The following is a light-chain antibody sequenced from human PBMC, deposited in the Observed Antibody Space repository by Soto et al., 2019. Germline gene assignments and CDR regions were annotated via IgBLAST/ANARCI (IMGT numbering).Light chain of an antibody. J-gene: IGKJ3*01. CDR1: QSVSSY. CDR2: DAS. V-gene: IGKV3-11*01. Sequence: EIVLTQSPATLSLSPGERATLSCRASQSVSSYLAWYQQNPGQAPRLLIYDASNRATGIPARFSGSGSGTDLTLTISSLEPEDFAVYYCQQRSNWPLTFGPGTKVDIK. CDR3: QQRSNWPLT.